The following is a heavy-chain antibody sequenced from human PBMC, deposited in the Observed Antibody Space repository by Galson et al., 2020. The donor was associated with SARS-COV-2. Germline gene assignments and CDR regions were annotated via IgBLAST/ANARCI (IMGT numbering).Heavy chain of an antibody. Sequence: SETLSLTCNVSGDSITRYYWSWIRQSPGKGLEWIGHMYYSGSTITKYNPSLKSRVTISVDTSKNQFSLKLSSVTAADTGAYYCARTYESSGYHYYFYLDVWGKGTTVTVSS. CDR2: MYYSGSTIT. CDR1: GDSITRYY. J-gene: IGHJ6*03. V-gene: IGHV4-59*01. D-gene: IGHD3-22*01. CDR3: ARTYESSGYHYYFYLDV.